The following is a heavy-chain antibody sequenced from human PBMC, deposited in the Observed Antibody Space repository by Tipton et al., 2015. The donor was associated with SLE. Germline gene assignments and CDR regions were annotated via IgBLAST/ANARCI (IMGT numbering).Heavy chain of an antibody. CDR1: GGSISSGDYY. Sequence: TLSLTCTVSGGSISSGDYYWSWIRQPPGKGLEWIGYIYCSGSTYYNPSLKSRVTISVDTSKNQFSLKLGSVTAADTAVYYCARGRYSSSWGEYFQHWGQGTLVTVSS. CDR2: IYCSGST. CDR3: ARGRYSSSWGEYFQH. V-gene: IGHV4-30-4*01. J-gene: IGHJ1*01. D-gene: IGHD6-13*01.